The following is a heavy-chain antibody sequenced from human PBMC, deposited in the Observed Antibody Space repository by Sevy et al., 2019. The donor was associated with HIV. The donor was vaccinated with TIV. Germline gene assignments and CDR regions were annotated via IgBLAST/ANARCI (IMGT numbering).Heavy chain of an antibody. Sequence: GGSLRLSCTASGFTFRNAWMTWVRQVPGKGLEWVGRIRNDPDGGTTDYAAPVGGRFTISRDDSKNTMYLQMNSLKSDDKAVYYCSTDIVVQSGYSYDFSTFNPDLPHNSGADVWGQGTTVTVSS. CDR2: IRNDPDGGTT. J-gene: IGHJ6*02. D-gene: IGHD5-12*01. V-gene: IGHV3-15*01. CDR1: GFTFRNAW. CDR3: STDIVVQSGYSYDFSTFNPDLPHNSGADV.